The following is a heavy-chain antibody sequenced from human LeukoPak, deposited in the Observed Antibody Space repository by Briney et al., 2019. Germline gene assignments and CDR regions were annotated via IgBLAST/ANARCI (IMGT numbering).Heavy chain of an antibody. CDR3: ARRFSSGWCPFDY. CDR1: GGSISSSSYY. Sequence: SETLSLTCTVSGGSISSSSYYWGWIRQPPGKGLEWIGSIYYSGSTYYNPSLKSRVTISVDTSKNQFSLKLSSVTAADTAVYYCARRFSSGWCPFDYWGQGTLVTVSS. D-gene: IGHD6-19*01. CDR2: IYYSGST. V-gene: IGHV4-39*01. J-gene: IGHJ4*02.